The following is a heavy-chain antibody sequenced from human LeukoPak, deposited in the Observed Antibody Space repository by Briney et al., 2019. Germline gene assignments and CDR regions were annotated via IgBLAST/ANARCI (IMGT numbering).Heavy chain of an antibody. D-gene: IGHD5-24*01. CDR3: AKGEIFDY. V-gene: IGHV3-23*01. J-gene: IGHJ4*02. CDR1: GFNFSSYA. Sequence: GGSLRLSCGAPGFNFSSYAMSLVRPAPGKGLEWVSAISGSGGSTYYADSVKGRFTISRDNSKNTLYLQMNSLRAEDTAVYYCAKGEIFDYWGQGTLVTVSS. CDR2: ISGSGGST.